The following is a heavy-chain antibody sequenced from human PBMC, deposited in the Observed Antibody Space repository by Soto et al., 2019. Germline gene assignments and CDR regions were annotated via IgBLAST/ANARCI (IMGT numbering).Heavy chain of an antibody. CDR3: ARSQQQFDYYGMDV. Sequence: QVQLQQWGAGLLKPSETLSLTCAVYGGSFSGYYWSWIRQPPGKGLEWIGEINHSGITNYNPSLKSRVTISVDTSKNQFSLKLSSVTAADTAVYYCARSQQQFDYYGMDVWGQGTTVTVSS. D-gene: IGHD6-13*01. CDR2: INHSGIT. V-gene: IGHV4-34*01. J-gene: IGHJ6*02. CDR1: GGSFSGYY.